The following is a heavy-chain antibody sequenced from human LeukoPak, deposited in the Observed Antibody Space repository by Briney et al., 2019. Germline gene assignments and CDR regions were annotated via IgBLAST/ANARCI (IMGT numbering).Heavy chain of an antibody. Sequence: ASVKVSCKASGYTFTSYDINWVRQATGQGLEWMGWMNPNSGNTGYAQKFQGRVTMTRNTSISTAYMELSSLGSEDTAVYYCARVYKQHSPRGSFGYWGQGTLVTVSS. J-gene: IGHJ4*02. V-gene: IGHV1-8*01. D-gene: IGHD6-13*01. CDR1: GYTFTSYD. CDR2: MNPNSGNT. CDR3: ARVYKQHSPRGSFGY.